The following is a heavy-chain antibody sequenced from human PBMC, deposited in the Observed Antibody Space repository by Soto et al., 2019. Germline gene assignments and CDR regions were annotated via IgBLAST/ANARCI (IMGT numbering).Heavy chain of an antibody. Sequence: PGGSLRLSCRVSGFTFNNSGMHWVRQAPGKGLEWMAVISYHGSDKYYADSVKGRVIISRDNSKNTLNLEMNSLRAEDTAIYYCVKDRVPGAYGNYYGMDVWGQGTTVTVSS. J-gene: IGHJ6*02. CDR1: GFTFNNSG. CDR3: VKDRVPGAYGNYYGMDV. V-gene: IGHV3-30*18. CDR2: ISYHGSDK. D-gene: IGHD5-12*01.